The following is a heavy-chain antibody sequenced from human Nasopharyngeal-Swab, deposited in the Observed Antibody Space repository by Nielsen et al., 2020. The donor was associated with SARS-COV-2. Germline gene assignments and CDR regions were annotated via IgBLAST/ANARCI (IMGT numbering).Heavy chain of an antibody. Sequence: SETLSLTCTVSGGSISSYYWSWIRQPPGQGLEWIGYIYYSGSTNYNPSLKSRVTISVDTSKNQFSLKLSSVTAADTAVYYCARGSIAAAGSNWYFDLWGRGTLVTVSS. D-gene: IGHD6-13*01. CDR3: ARGSIAAAGSNWYFDL. CDR1: GGSISSYY. V-gene: IGHV4-59*01. J-gene: IGHJ2*01. CDR2: IYYSGST.